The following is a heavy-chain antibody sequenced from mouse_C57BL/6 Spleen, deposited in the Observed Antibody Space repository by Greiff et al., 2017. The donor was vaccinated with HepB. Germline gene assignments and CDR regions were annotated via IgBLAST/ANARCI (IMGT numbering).Heavy chain of an antibody. Sequence: QVQLQQSGAELVRPGASVTLSCKASGYTFTDYEMHWVKQTPVHGLEWIGAIDPETGGTAYNQKFKGKAILTADKSSSTAYMELRSLTSEDSAVYYCTRSPLAPSYWGQGTTLTVSS. V-gene: IGHV1-15*01. J-gene: IGHJ2*01. D-gene: IGHD6-1*01. CDR3: TRSPLAPSY. CDR2: IDPETGGT. CDR1: GYTFTDYE.